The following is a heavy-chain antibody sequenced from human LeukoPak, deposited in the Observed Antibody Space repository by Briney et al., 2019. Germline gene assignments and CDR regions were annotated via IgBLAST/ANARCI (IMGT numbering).Heavy chain of an antibody. D-gene: IGHD3-3*01. CDR2: ISGSGSTI. CDR1: GFTFSDYY. Sequence: PGGSLRLSCAASGFTFSDYYMSWIRQAPGKGLEWVSYISGSGSTIYYADSVKGRFTISRDNAKNSLYLQMDSLRAEDTAVYYCARDLGYDFWSGYLFPSRGNCFDPWGQGTLVTVSS. J-gene: IGHJ5*02. V-gene: IGHV3-11*04. CDR3: ARDLGYDFWSGYLFPSRGNCFDP.